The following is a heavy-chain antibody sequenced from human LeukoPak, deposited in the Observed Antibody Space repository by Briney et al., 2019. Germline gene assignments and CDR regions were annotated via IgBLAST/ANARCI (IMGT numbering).Heavy chain of an antibody. Sequence: TGGSLRLSCAASGFTFSNAWMSWVRQAPGKGREGIGRIKKKSDGGTTDYAAPMKGRFTISRDDSKNTLYLQMNSLTTEDTAVYYCTTVGLSGYYDSRGYYYFDYWGQGTLVTVSS. J-gene: IGHJ4*02. V-gene: IGHV3-15*01. CDR2: IKKKSDGGTT. CDR3: TTVGLSGYYDSRGYYYFDY. CDR1: GFTFSNAW. D-gene: IGHD3-22*01.